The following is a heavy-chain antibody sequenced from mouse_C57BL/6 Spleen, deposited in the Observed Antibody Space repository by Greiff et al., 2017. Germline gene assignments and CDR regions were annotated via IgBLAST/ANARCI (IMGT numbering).Heavy chain of an antibody. V-gene: IGHV1-64*01. CDR2: IHPNSGST. D-gene: IGHD2-1*01. J-gene: IGHJ3*01. CDR3: TRDGNFQFAY. Sequence: VQLQQPGAELVKPGASVKLSCKASGYTFTSYWMHWVKQRPGQGLEWIGMIHPNSGSTNYNEKFKSKATLTVDKSSSTAYMQLSSLTAEDSAVYYCTRDGNFQFAYWGQGTLVTVSA. CDR1: GYTFTSYW.